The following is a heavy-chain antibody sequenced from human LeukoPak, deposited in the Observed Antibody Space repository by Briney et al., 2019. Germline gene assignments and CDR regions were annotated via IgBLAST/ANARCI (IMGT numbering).Heavy chain of an antibody. CDR2: IYTTGDT. V-gene: IGHV4-4*09. J-gene: IGHJ5*02. CDR3: ARELWFVNAPGSWFDP. CDR1: GVSISSYY. D-gene: IGHD3-10*01. Sequence: PSETLSLTCTVSGVSISSYYWSWIRQPPGKGLEWIGSIYTTGDTRYNPSLKSRVTISVDTSKNQFSLRLTSVTAAATAVYYCARELWFVNAPGSWFDPWGQGTLVTVSS.